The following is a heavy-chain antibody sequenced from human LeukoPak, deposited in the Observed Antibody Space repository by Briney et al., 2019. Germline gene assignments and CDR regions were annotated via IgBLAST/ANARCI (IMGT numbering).Heavy chain of an antibody. J-gene: IGHJ4*02. D-gene: IGHD2/OR15-2a*01. V-gene: IGHV3-7*01. Sequence: GGSLRLSCAVSGFTFSSYWMSWVRQAPGKGLEWVANIKQDGSEKHYVGSVKGRFSISRDNAKNSLYLQMISLRAEDTAMYYCARDRYFSYWGQGTLVTVSS. CDR3: ARDRYFSY. CDR2: IKQDGSEK. CDR1: GFTFSSYW.